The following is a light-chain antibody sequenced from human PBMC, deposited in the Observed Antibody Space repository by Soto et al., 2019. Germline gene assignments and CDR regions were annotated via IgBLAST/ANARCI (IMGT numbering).Light chain of an antibody. CDR1: SSNIGAGYD. J-gene: IGLJ3*02. V-gene: IGLV1-40*01. CDR2: GNN. CDR3: HSYDMTLSSSV. Sequence: QSVLTQPPSVSGAPGQRVTISCSGGSSNIGAGYDVHWYQQLPQTAPKLLIYGNNIRPSGVPDRFSGSKSCTSASLAITGLQAEEEADYYCHSYDMTLSSSVFSGRTKRTFL.